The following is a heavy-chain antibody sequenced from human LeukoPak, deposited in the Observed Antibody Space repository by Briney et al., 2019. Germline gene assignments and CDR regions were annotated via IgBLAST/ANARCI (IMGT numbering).Heavy chain of an antibody. CDR1: GFTFSSYG. CDR3: AKDQGYSYGIDY. Sequence: GGSLRLSCAAPGFTFSSYGMHWVRQAPGKGLEWVAFIRYDGSNKYYADSVKGRFTISRDNSKNTLYLQMNSLRAEDTAVYYCAKDQGYSYGIDYWGQGTLVTVSS. J-gene: IGHJ4*02. V-gene: IGHV3-30*02. CDR2: IRYDGSNK. D-gene: IGHD5-18*01.